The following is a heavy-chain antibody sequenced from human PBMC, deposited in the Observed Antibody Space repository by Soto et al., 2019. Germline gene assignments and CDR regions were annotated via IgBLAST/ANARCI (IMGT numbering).Heavy chain of an antibody. CDR3: VRLLWFGELLSYIYFDY. J-gene: IGHJ4*02. CDR2: IYYSGST. V-gene: IGHV4-39*01. CDR1: GGSISSSSYY. Sequence: SETLSLTCTVSGGSISSSSYYWGWIRQPPGKGLEWIGSIYYSGSTYYNPSLKSRVTISVDTSKNQFSLKLSSVTAADTAVYYCVRLLWFGELLSYIYFDYWGQGTLVTVSS. D-gene: IGHD3-10*01.